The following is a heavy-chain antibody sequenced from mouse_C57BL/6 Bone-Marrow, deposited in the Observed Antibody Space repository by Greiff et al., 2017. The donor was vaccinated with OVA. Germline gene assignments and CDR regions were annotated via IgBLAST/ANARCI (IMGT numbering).Heavy chain of an antibody. CDR1: GYSIASASY. J-gene: IGHJ3*01. CDR3: ARDSDYNGSRWFAY. Sequence: LMESGPGLVKPSQSLSLTCSVTGYSIASASYWNWVRQFPGNKLEWMGYIRYHVINHYNPSLKNRISLTRDTSKTQFFLKLNSMTTEDTATYSCARDSDYNGSRWFAYWGQGTLVTVSA. CDR2: IRYHVIN. V-gene: IGHV3-6*01. D-gene: IGHD1-1*01.